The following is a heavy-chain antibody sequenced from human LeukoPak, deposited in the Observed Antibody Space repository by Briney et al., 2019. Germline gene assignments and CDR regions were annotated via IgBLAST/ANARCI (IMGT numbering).Heavy chain of an antibody. Sequence: SETLSLTCAVYGGSFSGYYLSWIRQPPGKGLEWIGEINHSGSTNYNPSLKSRVTISVDTSKNQISLKLSSVTAADTAVYCCARDGTMVRGVISGPGQNWFDPWGRGTLVTVSS. CDR3: ARDGTMVRGVISGPGQNWFDP. CDR1: GGSFSGYY. D-gene: IGHD3-10*01. V-gene: IGHV4-34*01. J-gene: IGHJ5*02. CDR2: INHSGST.